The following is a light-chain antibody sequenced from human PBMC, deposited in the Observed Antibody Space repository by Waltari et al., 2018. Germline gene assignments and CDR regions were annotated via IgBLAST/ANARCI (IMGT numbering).Light chain of an antibody. Sequence: DIVMTQSPLSLPVTPGEPASISCRSSQSLLHSVGYNYLDWYLQKPGQSPQLLIYFGSTRASGVPDRYSVSGAGTDCTLQISRVEAEDVGVYYGMETLQTPPSFGQGTRLEIK. V-gene: IGKV2-28*01. CDR3: METLQTPPS. CDR2: FGS. CDR1: QSLLHSVGYNY. J-gene: IGKJ5*01.